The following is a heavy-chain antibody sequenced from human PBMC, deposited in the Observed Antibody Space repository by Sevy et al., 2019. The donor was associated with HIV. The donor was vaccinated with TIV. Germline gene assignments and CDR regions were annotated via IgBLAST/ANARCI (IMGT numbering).Heavy chain of an antibody. J-gene: IGHJ5*01. D-gene: IGHD1-26*01. Sequence: SQTLSLTCTVSGGSITSLYWNWIRQPPGKGLEWIANIYYNGHINYNPSLKSPVTLSLDTSKNQFSLRLSSVTAADTAMYYCAGENAWGRGYSGGQGTLVTVSS. V-gene: IGHV4-59*08. CDR2: IYYNGHI. CDR3: AGENAWGRGYS. CDR1: GGSITSLY.